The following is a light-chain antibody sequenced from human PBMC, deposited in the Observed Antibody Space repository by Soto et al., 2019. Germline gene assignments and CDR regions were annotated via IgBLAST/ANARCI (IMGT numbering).Light chain of an antibody. Sequence: DIQMTQSPPTLSASLGDRVTILCRASQSIAVWLAWYQQKPGKAPKLLIHQASSLQSGLPSRFRCSGSGPEFSRTRSSLQPDDFATYYCLQYRTGCTFGQGTKLEVK. J-gene: IGKJ1*01. V-gene: IGKV1-5*03. CDR3: LQYRTGCT. CDR2: QAS. CDR1: QSIAVW.